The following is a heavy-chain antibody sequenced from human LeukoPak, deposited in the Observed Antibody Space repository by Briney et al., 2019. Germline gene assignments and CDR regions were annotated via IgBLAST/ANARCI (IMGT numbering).Heavy chain of an antibody. V-gene: IGHV4-61*02. J-gene: IGHJ5*02. Sequence: SQTLSLTCTVSGGSISSGSYYWSWIRQPAGRGLEWIGRIYTSGSTNYNPSLKSRVTISVDTSKNQFSLKLSSVTAADTAVYYCARVVTGEANWFDPWGQGTLVTVSS. D-gene: IGHD5-18*01. CDR3: ARVVTGEANWFDP. CDR1: GGSISSGSYY. CDR2: IYTSGST.